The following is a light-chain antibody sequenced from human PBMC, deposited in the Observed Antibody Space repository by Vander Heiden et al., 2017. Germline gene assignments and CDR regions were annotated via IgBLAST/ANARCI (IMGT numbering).Light chain of an antibody. Sequence: DIQMTQSPSSLSASVGDRVTITCRASQSISSYLNWYQQKPGKAPKLLIYAASSLQSGVPSRFSGSASATDFTLTISMLHPEDFATYYCQQSDSTPDTFGQGTKVEIK. V-gene: IGKV1-39*01. J-gene: IGKJ1*01. CDR3: QQSDSTPDT. CDR1: QSISSY. CDR2: AAS.